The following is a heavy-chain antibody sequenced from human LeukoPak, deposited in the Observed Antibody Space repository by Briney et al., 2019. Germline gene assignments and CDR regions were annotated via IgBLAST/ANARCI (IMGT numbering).Heavy chain of an antibody. CDR1: GGTFSSYA. D-gene: IGHD2-15*01. J-gene: IGHJ4*02. V-gene: IGHV1-69*04. CDR3: ARYILGYCSGGSCHGRYYFDY. CDR2: IIPILGIA. Sequence: ASVKFSCKASGGTFSSYAISWVRQAPGQGLEWMGRIIPILGIANYAQKFQGRVTITADKSTSTAYMELSSLRSEDTAVYYCARYILGYCSGGSCHGRYYFDYWGQGTLVTVSS.